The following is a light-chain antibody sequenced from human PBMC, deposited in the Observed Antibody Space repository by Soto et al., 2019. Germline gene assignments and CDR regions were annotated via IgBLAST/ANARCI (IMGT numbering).Light chain of an antibody. V-gene: IGKV3-20*01. J-gene: IGKJ3*01. CDR1: QSFSSSY. CDR3: QQYGSSPFT. CDR2: GAS. Sequence: EIVLTQSPGTLSLSPGERATLSCRASQSFSSSYLAWYQQKPGQAPRLLIYGASSRANGIPDRFSGSGSGTDFTLTISRLEPEDFAVYYCQQYGSSPFTFGPGTKVDIK.